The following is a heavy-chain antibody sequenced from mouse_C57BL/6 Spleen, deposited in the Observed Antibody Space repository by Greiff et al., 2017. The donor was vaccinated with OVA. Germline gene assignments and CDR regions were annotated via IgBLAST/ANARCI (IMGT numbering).Heavy chain of an antibody. CDR1: GYAFSSSW. CDR2: IYPGDGDT. J-gene: IGHJ2*01. Sequence: QVQLQQSGPELVKPGASVKISCKASGYAFSSSWMTWVKQRPGKGPEWIGRIYPGDGDTNYNGKFKGKATLTADKSSSTAYMQLSSLTSEDSAVYFCARDTGSGLDYWGQGTTLTVSS. D-gene: IGHD3-2*02. V-gene: IGHV1-82*01. CDR3: ARDTGSGLDY.